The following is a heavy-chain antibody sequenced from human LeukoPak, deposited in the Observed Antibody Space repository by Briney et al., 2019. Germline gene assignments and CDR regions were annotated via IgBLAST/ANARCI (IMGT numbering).Heavy chain of an antibody. D-gene: IGHD3-9*01. V-gene: IGHV4-59*01. CDR2: IYYSGST. Sequence: SETLSLTCTVSGGSISSYYWSWIRQPPGKGLEWIGYIYYSGSTNYNPSLKSRVTISVDTSKNQFSLKLSSVTAADTAVYYCARARRYYDILTGMSTSAFDIWGQGTMVTVSS. CDR1: GGSISSYY. CDR3: ARARRYYDILTGMSTSAFDI. J-gene: IGHJ3*02.